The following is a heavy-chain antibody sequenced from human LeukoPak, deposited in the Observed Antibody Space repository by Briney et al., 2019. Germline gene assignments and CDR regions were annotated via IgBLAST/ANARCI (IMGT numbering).Heavy chain of an antibody. Sequence: GGSLRLSCPASGFTFSSYAMSWVRQAPGKGLEWVSAISGSGGSTYYADSVKGRFTISRDNSNNTLYLQMNSLRAEDTALYYCARSAYSSGWYADYWGQGAPVTVTS. D-gene: IGHD6-19*01. V-gene: IGHV3-23*01. CDR2: ISGSGGST. CDR1: GFTFSSYA. J-gene: IGHJ4*02. CDR3: ARSAYSSGWYADY.